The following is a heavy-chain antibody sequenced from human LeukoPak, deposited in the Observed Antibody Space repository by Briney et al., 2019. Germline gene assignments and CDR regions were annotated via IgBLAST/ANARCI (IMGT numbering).Heavy chain of an antibody. CDR3: AREERNYDFWSGTGYMDV. J-gene: IGHJ6*03. CDR2: INPNSGGT. Sequence: GASVKVSCKASGYTFTGYCMHWVRQAPGQGLEWMGWINPNSGGTNYAQKFQGRVTMTRDTSISTAYMELSRLRSDDTAVYYCAREERNYDFWSGTGYMDVWGKGTTVTVSS. D-gene: IGHD3-3*01. CDR1: GYTFTGYC. V-gene: IGHV1-2*02.